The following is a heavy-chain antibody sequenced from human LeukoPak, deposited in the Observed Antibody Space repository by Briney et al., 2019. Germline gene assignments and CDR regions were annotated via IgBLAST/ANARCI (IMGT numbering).Heavy chain of an antibody. V-gene: IGHV1-46*01. D-gene: IGHD2-15*01. CDR2: MNPSGGTT. J-gene: IGHJ5*02. CDR1: GYTFTSYD. Sequence: GASVKVSCKASGYTFTSYDINWVRQAPGQGLEWMGIMNPSGGTTSYAQKFQGRVTMTRDVSTSTVYMELSSLRSEDTAVYYCARDPMSYCSGAGCFKSNWFDPWGQGTLVTVSS. CDR3: ARDPMSYCSGAGCFKSNWFDP.